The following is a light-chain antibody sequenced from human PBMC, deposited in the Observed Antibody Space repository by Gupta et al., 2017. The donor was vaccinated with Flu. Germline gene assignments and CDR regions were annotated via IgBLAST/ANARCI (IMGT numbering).Light chain of an antibody. CDR3: SADTSNNTVL. Sequence: QSALTQPASVSGSPGQSITISCTGASSDVGRYNFVSWYQQHPANPLQVMIYEVSNRPSGVSSRFSASKSATTASLTIFAPQEEDDGDYYCSADTSNNTVLFGGGTKLTVL. J-gene: IGLJ2*01. V-gene: IGLV2-14*01. CDR1: SSDVGRYNF. CDR2: EVS.